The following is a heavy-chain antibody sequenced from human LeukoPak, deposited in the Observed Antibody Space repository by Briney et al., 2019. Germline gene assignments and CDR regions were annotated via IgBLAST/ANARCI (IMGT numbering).Heavy chain of an antibody. Sequence: AASVKVSCKTSGYTFSNYGISLVRQAPGQGLEWMGWITAYNGNRLYAQRFQGRITLTTDTSTSTSYMELRSLEYDDTAIYYCARDNDKVVDRWGQGTLVTVSS. V-gene: IGHV1-18*01. CDR1: GYTFSNYG. CDR3: ARDNDKVVDR. CDR2: ITAYNGNR. J-gene: IGHJ4*01. D-gene: IGHD1-1*01.